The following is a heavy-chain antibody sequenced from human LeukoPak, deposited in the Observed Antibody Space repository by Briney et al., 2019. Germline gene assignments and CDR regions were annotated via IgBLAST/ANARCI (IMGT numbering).Heavy chain of an antibody. Sequence: SVKVSCKASGGTFSSYAISWVRQAPGQGLEWMGGIIPIFGTANYAQKFQGRVTITTDESTSTAYMELSSLRSEDTAVYYCAATAMVGYYYYYGMDVWGQGTTVTVSS. CDR2: IIPIFGTA. D-gene: IGHD5-18*01. CDR3: AATAMVGYYYYYGMDV. CDR1: GGTFSSYA. J-gene: IGHJ6*02. V-gene: IGHV1-69*05.